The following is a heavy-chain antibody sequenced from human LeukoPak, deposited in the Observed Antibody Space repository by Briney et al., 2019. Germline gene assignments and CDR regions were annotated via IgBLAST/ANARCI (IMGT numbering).Heavy chain of an antibody. CDR2: INHSGST. CDR3: ARGPLLTGYPRRGFDY. D-gene: IGHD3-9*01. V-gene: IGHV4-34*01. Sequence: SETLSLTCAVYGGSFSGYYWNWIRQPPGKGLEWIGEINHSGSTNYNPSLKSRVSISVDTSKNQFSLKLSSVTAADTAVYYCARGPLLTGYPRRGFDYWGQGALGTVSS. J-gene: IGHJ4*02. CDR1: GGSFSGYY.